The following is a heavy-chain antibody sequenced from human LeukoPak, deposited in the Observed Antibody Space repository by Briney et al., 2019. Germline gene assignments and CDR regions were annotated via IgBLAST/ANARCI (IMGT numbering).Heavy chain of an antibody. D-gene: IGHD1-26*01. V-gene: IGHV4-59*01. CDR1: GGSFSGYY. CDR2: IYYSGST. CDR3: ARDRREDYFDY. Sequence: SETLSLTCAVYGGSFSGYYWSWIRQPPGKGLEWIGYIYYSGSTNYNPSLKSRVTISVDTSKNQFSLQLTSVTAADTAVYHCARDRREDYFDYWGQGTLVTVSS. J-gene: IGHJ4*02.